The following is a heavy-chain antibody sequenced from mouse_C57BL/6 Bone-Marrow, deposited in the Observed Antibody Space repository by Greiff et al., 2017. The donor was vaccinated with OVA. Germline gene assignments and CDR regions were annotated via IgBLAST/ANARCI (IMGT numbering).Heavy chain of an antibody. D-gene: IGHD1-1*01. V-gene: IGHV5-9*04. Sequence: GQLVESGGGLVKPGGSLQLSCAASGFTFSSYTMSWVRQTPEKRLEWVATISGGGGNTYYPDSVKGRFTSSRDNAKNTLYLQMSSLKSEDTAMYYCARPFITTVVAPVDYWGQGTSVTVSS. CDR1: GFTFSSYT. J-gene: IGHJ4*01. CDR3: ARPFITTVVAPVDY. CDR2: ISGGGGNT.